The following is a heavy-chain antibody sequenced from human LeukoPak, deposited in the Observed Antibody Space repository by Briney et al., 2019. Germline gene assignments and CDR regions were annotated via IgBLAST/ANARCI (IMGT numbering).Heavy chain of an antibody. V-gene: IGHV3-21*01. CDR1: GFTLSNYN. CDR2: ISSSSSYI. J-gene: IGHJ6*03. D-gene: IGHD3-10*01. CDR3: ARSELGYNYHYMDV. Sequence: GGSLRLSCAASGFTLSNYNMSWVRQAPGKGLEWVSSISSSSSYIYYTDSVKGRFTISRDNAKNSLYLQMNSPRAEDTAVYYCARSELGYNYHYMDVWGKGTTVTISS.